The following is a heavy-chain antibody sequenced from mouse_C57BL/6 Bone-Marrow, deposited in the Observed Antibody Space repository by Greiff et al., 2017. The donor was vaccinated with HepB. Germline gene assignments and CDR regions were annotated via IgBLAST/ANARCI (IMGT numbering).Heavy chain of an antibody. CDR3: ATSYAMDY. CDR2: IDPSDSYT. J-gene: IGHJ4*01. Sequence: VQLQQPGAELVRPGTSVKLSCKASGYTFTSYWMHWVKQRPGQGLEWIGVIDPSDSYTNYNQKFKGKATLTVDTSSSTAYMQLSSLTSEDSAVYYCATSYAMDYWGQGTSVTVSS. CDR1: GYTFTSYW. V-gene: IGHV1-59*01.